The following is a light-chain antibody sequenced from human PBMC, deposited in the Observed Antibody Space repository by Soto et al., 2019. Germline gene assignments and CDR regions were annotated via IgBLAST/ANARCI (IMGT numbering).Light chain of an antibody. CDR1: SSDLGTYDY. CDR2: DVS. Sequence: QSVLTQPASVSGSPGQSITISCTGTSSDLGTYDYVSWYQHHPGKAPKLMIYDVSNRPSGVSNRFSGSKSGNTASLAISGLQAEDEADYYCSSYTTSRLYVFGTGTKVTVL. V-gene: IGLV2-14*03. J-gene: IGLJ1*01. CDR3: SSYTTSRLYV.